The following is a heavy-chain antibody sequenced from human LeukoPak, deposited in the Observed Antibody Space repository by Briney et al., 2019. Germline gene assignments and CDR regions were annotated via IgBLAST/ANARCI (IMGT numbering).Heavy chain of an antibody. J-gene: IGHJ4*02. V-gene: IGHV1-18*01. Sequence: ASVKVCCKASGYTFTSYGISWVRQAPGQGLEWMGWVSATDGNTDYLQKFKGRVTMTTDTSTNTAYMELRSLRSDDTAVYYCARDLDSIIRPDWGQGTLVTVSS. CDR2: VSATDGNT. CDR3: ARDLDSIIRPD. CDR1: GYTFTSYG. D-gene: IGHD2-21*01.